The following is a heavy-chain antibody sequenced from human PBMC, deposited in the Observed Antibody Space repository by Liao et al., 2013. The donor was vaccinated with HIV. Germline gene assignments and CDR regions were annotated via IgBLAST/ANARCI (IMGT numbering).Heavy chain of an antibody. CDR2: IYTSGTT. J-gene: IGHJ6*03. Sequence: QVELRESGPGLVKPAETLSLTCTVSGASISSGDHYWTWIRQPAGRGLEWIGRIYTSGTTKYNPSLNSRVTISVDTSKNQFSLKLSSVTAADTAVYYCARGEGGPPGAHYMDGLGRKGPRSPSP. CDR3: ARGEGGPPGAHYMDG. CDR1: GASISSGDHY. D-gene: IGHD2-15*01. V-gene: IGHV4-61*02.